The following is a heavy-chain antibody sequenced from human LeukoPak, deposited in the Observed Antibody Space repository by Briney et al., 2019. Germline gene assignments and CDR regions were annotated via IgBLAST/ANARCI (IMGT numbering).Heavy chain of an antibody. CDR2: MYYSGSI. D-gene: IGHD1-26*01. Sequence: SETLSLTCTVSGGSISSSNYYWGWIRQPPSKGLEWIGSMYYSGSIYYNPSLKSRVTISINTSKNQFSLKVSSVTAADTAVYYCARYSGSYYYWGQGTLVAVSS. CDR1: GGSISSSNYY. CDR3: ARYSGSYYY. J-gene: IGHJ4*02. V-gene: IGHV4-39*07.